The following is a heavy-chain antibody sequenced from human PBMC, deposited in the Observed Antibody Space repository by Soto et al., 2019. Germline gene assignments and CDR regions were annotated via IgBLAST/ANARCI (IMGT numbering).Heavy chain of an antibody. Sequence: EVQLVESGGGLVKPGGSLRLSCAASGFTFSSYSMNWVRQAPGKGLEWVSSISSSSSYIYYADSVKGRFTISRDNAKTSRYLQMNSLRAEDTAVYYCAREYCSGGSCYPPTSQHTYYYGMDVWGQGTTVTVSS. V-gene: IGHV3-21*01. CDR3: AREYCSGGSCYPPTSQHTYYYGMDV. D-gene: IGHD2-15*01. CDR1: GFTFSSYS. J-gene: IGHJ6*02. CDR2: ISSSSSYI.